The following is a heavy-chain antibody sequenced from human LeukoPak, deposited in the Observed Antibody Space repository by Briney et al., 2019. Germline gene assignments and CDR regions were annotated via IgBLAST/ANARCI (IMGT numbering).Heavy chain of an antibody. CDR3: ARAGADYGDPIDY. J-gene: IGHJ4*02. CDR1: GGSISSSY. CDR2: IYYSGST. V-gene: IGHV4-59*01. Sequence: SETLSLTCTVSGGSISSSYWSWIRQPPGKGLEWIGYIYYSGSTNYNPSLKSRVTISVDTSKHQFSLKLSSVTAADTAVYYCARAGADYGDPIDYWGQGTLVTVSS. D-gene: IGHD4-17*01.